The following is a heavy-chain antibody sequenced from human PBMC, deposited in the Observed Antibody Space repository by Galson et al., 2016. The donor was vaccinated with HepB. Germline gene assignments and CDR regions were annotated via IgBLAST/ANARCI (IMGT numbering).Heavy chain of an antibody. CDR2: IYWNDDK. Sequence: LVKPTQTLTLTCTFSGFSLTTRGVAVGWIRQPPGKALEWLALIYWNDDKRYSPSLKSRLTITKDTSKNQVVLTLTNMDPVDTATYYCAHRRTSADYGSGKDHYFDYWGQGTLVTVSS. V-gene: IGHV2-5*01. D-gene: IGHD3-10*01. CDR3: AHRRTSADYGSGKDHYFDY. J-gene: IGHJ4*02. CDR1: GFSLTTRGVA.